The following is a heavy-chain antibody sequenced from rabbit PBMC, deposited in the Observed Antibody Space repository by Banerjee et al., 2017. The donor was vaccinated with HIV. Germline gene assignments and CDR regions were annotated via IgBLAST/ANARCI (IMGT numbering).Heavy chain of an antibody. CDR3: ARGAYASSGFGL. CDR1: VFSFSSGYH. CDR2: IYTSSGTT. V-gene: IGHV1S40*01. J-gene: IGHJ6*01. Sequence: SLEESGGDLVIPEGSLTHICTASVFSFSSGYHMRWIRQAPGKGLEWLGCIYTSSGTTYYASWAKGRFTISKTSSTTVTLQMTMLTAADTATYFCARGAYASSGFGLWGQGTLVTVS. D-gene: IGHD1-1*01.